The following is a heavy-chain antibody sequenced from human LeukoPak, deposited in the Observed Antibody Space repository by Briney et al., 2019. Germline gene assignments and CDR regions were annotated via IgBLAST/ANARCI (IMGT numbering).Heavy chain of an antibody. D-gene: IGHD6-13*01. Sequence: SETLSLTCAVYGGSFSGYYWSWIRQPPGKGLEWIGEINHSGSTNYNPSLKSRVTISVDTSKNQFSLKLSSVTAADTAVYYCARGWRDSSSWGPSSYFDYWGQGTLVTVSS. V-gene: IGHV4-34*01. CDR3: ARGWRDSSSWGPSSYFDY. J-gene: IGHJ4*02. CDR2: INHSGST. CDR1: GGSFSGYY.